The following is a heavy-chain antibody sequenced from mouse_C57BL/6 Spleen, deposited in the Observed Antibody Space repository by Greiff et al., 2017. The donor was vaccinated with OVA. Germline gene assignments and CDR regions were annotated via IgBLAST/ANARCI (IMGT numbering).Heavy chain of an antibody. CDR2: IDPSDSET. D-gene: IGHD2-3*01. Sequence: VQLQQPGAELVRPGSSVKLSCKASGYTFTSYWMHWVKQRPIQGLEWIGNIDPSDSETHYNQKFKDKATLTVDKSSSTAYMQRSSLTSEDSAVYYCAREGGYYRYAMDYWGQGPSVTVSS. CDR3: AREGGYYRYAMDY. CDR1: GYTFTSYW. V-gene: IGHV1-52*01. J-gene: IGHJ4*01.